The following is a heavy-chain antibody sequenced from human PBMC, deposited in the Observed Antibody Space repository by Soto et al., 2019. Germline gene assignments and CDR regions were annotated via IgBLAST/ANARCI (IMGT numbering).Heavy chain of an antibody. Sequence: SETLSLTCAVYGGSFSGYYWSWIRQTPGKGLEWIGEINHSGSTNYNPSLKSRVTISVDTSKNQFSLKLSSVTAADTAVYYCARGHLYYYGSGSYYNRHGYYYYGMDVWGQGTTVTVSS. CDR2: INHSGST. V-gene: IGHV4-34*01. CDR3: ARGHLYYYGSGSYYNRHGYYYYGMDV. CDR1: GGSFSGYY. D-gene: IGHD3-10*01. J-gene: IGHJ6*02.